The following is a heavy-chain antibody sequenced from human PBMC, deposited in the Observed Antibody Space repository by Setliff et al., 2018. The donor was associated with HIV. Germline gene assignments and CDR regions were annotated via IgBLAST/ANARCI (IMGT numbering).Heavy chain of an antibody. Sequence: PSETLSLTCTVSSGSISNYYWSWSRQHPGKGLEWIGYIYYSGSTYYNPSLKSRVTISIDTSKNQFSLRLSSVTAADTAVYYCARWYTTGRGWFDPWGQGTLVTVSS. V-gene: IGHV4-59*06. J-gene: IGHJ5*02. CDR3: ARWYTTGRGWFDP. CDR2: IYYSGST. CDR1: SGSISNYY. D-gene: IGHD6-25*01.